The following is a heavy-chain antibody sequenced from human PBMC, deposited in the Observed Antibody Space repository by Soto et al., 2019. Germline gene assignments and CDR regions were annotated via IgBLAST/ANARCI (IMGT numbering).Heavy chain of an antibody. CDR2: ITAKAHNYAT. Sequence: GGSLRLSCAASGFTFSDSGVHWVRQASGKGLEWVGRITAKAHNYATAYAASVSGRFTVSRDDLKNTAYLQMNGLKTEDTAVYYCTCKSLHVLTPWGQGTLVTVSS. CDR3: TCKSLHVLTP. CDR1: GFTFSDSG. J-gene: IGHJ4*02. V-gene: IGHV3-73*01. D-gene: IGHD2-21*02.